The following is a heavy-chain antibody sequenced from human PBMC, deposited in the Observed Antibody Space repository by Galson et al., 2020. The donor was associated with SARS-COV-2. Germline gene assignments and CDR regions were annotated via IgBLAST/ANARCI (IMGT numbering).Heavy chain of an antibody. J-gene: IGHJ6*03. CDR2: FYHSGGT. Sequence: SETLSLTCTVSGGSFTSGAYSWSWVRQPPGKGLEWIGNFYHSGGTFYNPSLKSRVTISVDRSENQFSLNLSSVTTADTAVYFCARGPRSTYYCYYYRDVWGKGTTVAVSS. CDR3: ARGPRSTYYCYYYRDV. V-gene: IGHV4-30-2*01. CDR1: GGSFTSGAYS.